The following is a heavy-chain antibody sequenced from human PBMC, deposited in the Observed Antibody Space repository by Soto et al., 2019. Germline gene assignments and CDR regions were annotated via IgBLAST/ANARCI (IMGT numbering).Heavy chain of an antibody. J-gene: IGHJ4*02. CDR1: GFTFSSYA. CDR2: ISYDGSNK. CDR3: ARDQRYGGKAPFDY. D-gene: IGHD2-15*01. V-gene: IGHV3-30-3*01. Sequence: LRLSCAASGFTFSSYAMHWVRQAPGKGLEWVAVISYDGSNKYYADSVKGRFTISRDNSKNTLYLQMNSLRAEDTAVYYCARDQRYGGKAPFDYWGQGTLVTVSS.